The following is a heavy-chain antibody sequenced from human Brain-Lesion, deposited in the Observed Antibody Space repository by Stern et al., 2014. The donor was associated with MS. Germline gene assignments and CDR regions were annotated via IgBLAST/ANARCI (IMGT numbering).Heavy chain of an antibody. CDR3: ATLSPGAGGNYYRHFDY. D-gene: IGHD1-26*01. Sequence: VQLVESGAEVKKPGASVKVSCKVSGYTLTELSMHWVRQAPRKGLEWMGGFDPEDGETIYAQKFQGRVTMTENTSTDTAYMELSSLRSEDTAVYYCATLSPGAGGNYYRHFDYWGQGTLVTVYS. CDR2: FDPEDGET. CDR1: GYTLTELS. V-gene: IGHV1-24*01. J-gene: IGHJ4*02.